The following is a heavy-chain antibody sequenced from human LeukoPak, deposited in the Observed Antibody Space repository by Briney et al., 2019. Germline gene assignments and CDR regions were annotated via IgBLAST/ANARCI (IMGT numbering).Heavy chain of an antibody. CDR1: GYSISSGYY. D-gene: IGHD3-22*01. CDR2: INYSGST. V-gene: IGHV4-38-2*02. CDR3: ARDFDSGYYYDF. Sequence: PSETLSLTCTVSGYSISSGYYWGWIRQPPGKGLEWIGSINYSGSTYYNPSLNSRVTISVDTSKNQFSLKLSSVTAADTAVYYCARDFDSGYYYDFWGQGTLVTVSS. J-gene: IGHJ4*02.